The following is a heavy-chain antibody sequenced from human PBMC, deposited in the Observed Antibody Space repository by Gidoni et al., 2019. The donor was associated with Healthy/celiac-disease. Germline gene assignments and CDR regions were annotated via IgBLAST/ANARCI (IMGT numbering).Heavy chain of an antibody. J-gene: IGHJ4*02. CDR2: IRSKANSYAT. D-gene: IGHD3-9*01. Sequence: EVQLVESGGGLVQPGGSLKLSCAASGSTFSGSAMHWVRQASGKGLEWVGRIRSKANSYATAYAASVKGRFTISRDDSKNTAYLQMNSLKTEDTAVYYCTRHSDILTDDPDFDYWGQGTLVTVSS. CDR3: TRHSDILTDDPDFDY. CDR1: GSTFSGSA. V-gene: IGHV3-73*02.